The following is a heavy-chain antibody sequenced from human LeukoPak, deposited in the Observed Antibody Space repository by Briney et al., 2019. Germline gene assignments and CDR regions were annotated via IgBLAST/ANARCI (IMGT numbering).Heavy chain of an antibody. J-gene: IGHJ6*02. D-gene: IGHD3-3*01. V-gene: IGHV3-66*04. Sequence: GGSLRLSCAASGFTVSSDYMNWVRQAPGKGLEWVSIIYSGGSTYYADSVKGRFTISRDNSKNTLYLQMNSLRAEDTAVYYCAKPTTAQDYDFWSGAGDYYYGMDVWGQGTTVTVSS. CDR3: AKPTTAQDYDFWSGAGDYYYGMDV. CDR1: GFTVSSDY. CDR2: IYSGGST.